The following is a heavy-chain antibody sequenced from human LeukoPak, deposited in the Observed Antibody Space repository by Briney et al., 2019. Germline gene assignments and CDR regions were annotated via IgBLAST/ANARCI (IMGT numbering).Heavy chain of an antibody. CDR1: GYTFTSYA. Sequence: ASVKVSCKASGYTFTSYAMHWVRQAPGQRLEWMGWINAGNGNTKYSQKFQGRVTITRDTSASTAYMELSSLRSEDTAVYYCARDLNSGAHFDYWGQGTLVTVSS. D-gene: IGHD5-12*01. J-gene: IGHJ4*02. V-gene: IGHV1-3*01. CDR3: ARDLNSGAHFDY. CDR2: INAGNGNT.